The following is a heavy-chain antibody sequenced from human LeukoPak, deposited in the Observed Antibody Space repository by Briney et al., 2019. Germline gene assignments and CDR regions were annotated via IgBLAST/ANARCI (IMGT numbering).Heavy chain of an antibody. CDR1: GYSISGGYY. CDR3: ARESKYYYEGGTYFYSTVSDY. CDR2: IYHSGNT. D-gene: IGHD3-22*01. V-gene: IGHV4-38-2*02. Sequence: SETLSLTCTVSGYSISGGYYWGWVRQPPGEGLEWIGSIYHSGNTFYNPSVKSRVSISVDTSKNQFSLKLSSVTAADAAFYYCARESKYYYEGGTYFYSTVSDYWGQGTLVTVSS. J-gene: IGHJ4*02.